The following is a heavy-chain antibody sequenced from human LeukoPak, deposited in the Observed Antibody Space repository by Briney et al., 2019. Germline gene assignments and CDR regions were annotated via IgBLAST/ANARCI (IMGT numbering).Heavy chain of an antibody. Sequence: PGGSLRLSCAASGFTFSSYAMHWVRQAPGKGLEWVADISYDGSNKYYADSVKGRFTIPRDNSKNTLYLQMNSLRAEDTAVYYCARSTYYDILTGYYGNYDFDYWGQGTLVTVSS. CDR1: GFTFSSYA. D-gene: IGHD3-9*01. J-gene: IGHJ4*02. V-gene: IGHV3-30-3*01. CDR2: ISYDGSNK. CDR3: ARSTYYDILTGYYGNYDFDY.